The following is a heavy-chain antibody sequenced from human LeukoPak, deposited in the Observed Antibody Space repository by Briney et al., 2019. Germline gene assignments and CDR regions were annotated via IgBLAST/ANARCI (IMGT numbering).Heavy chain of an antibody. J-gene: IGHJ2*01. D-gene: IGHD4-17*01. Sequence: PSETLSLTCAVYGGSFSGYYWSWIRQPPGKGLEWIGEINHGGSTNYNPSLKSRVTISVDTSKNQFSLKLSSVTAADTAVFYCARGYYGDYGYFDLWGRGTLVTVSS. CDR3: ARGYYGDYGYFDL. CDR2: INHGGST. V-gene: IGHV4-34*01. CDR1: GGSFSGYY.